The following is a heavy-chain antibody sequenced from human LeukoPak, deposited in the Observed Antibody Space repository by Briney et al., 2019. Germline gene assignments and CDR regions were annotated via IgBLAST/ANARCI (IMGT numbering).Heavy chain of an antibody. CDR1: GLTVTSYG. CDR3: ARDIAAAGSKYYYYGMDV. CDR2: IWYDGSNK. V-gene: IGHV3-33*01. D-gene: IGHD6-13*01. J-gene: IGHJ6*02. Sequence: GRSMTPSCPASGLTVTSYGIHWVRQAPGNWREWEAVIWYDGSNKYYADSVKGRFTISRDNSKNTLYLQMNSLRAEDTAVYYCARDIAAAGSKYYYYGMDVWGQGTTVTVSS.